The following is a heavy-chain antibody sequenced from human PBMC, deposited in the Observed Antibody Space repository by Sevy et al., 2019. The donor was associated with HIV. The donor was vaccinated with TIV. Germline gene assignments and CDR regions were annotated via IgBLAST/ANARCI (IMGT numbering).Heavy chain of an antibody. V-gene: IGHV3-15*01. CDR1: GFTFSNAW. CDR3: TTSWELAHFDY. CDR2: IKSKTDGGTT. J-gene: IGHJ4*02. D-gene: IGHD1-26*01. Sequence: GESLKISCAASGFTFSNAWMSWVRQAPGKGLEWVGRIKSKTDGGTTDYAAPVKGRFTISRDDSKNTLYLQMNSLKTEDTAVYYCTTSWELAHFDYWGQGTLVTVSS.